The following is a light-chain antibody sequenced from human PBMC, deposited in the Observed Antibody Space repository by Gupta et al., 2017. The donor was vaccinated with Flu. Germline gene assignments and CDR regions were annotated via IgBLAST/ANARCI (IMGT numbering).Light chain of an antibody. J-gene: IGKJ1*01. Sequence: IVMTRSLDTLSVSLGERLTLSCRASKRIRNNLAWYKQKPGQPPRLLIYGATTSDSGIPARFSGSGCGKDLTLTVSSRQSEDFAVYFCQHYRNWPPWTFGQGTKVEIK. V-gene: IGKV3-15*01. CDR2: GAT. CDR3: QHYRNWPPWT. CDR1: KRIRNN.